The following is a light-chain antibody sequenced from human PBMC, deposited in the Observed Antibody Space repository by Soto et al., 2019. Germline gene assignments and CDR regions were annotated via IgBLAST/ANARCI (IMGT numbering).Light chain of an antibody. Sequence: EVVLTQSPATLYVSPGERATLSCRASQSVSRNLAWYQQKPGQAPRLLIYRASTRATGIPARFSGSGSGTDFSLTISSLQSEDFAVYYCQQYNDWPRTFGQGTKVDIK. CDR1: QSVSRN. J-gene: IGKJ1*01. V-gene: IGKV3D-15*01. CDR3: QQYNDWPRT. CDR2: RAS.